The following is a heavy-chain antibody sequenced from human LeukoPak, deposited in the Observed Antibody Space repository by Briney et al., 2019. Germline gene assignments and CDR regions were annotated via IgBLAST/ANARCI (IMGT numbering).Heavy chain of an antibody. CDR2: ISSSGSTI. V-gene: IGHV3-48*03. J-gene: IGHJ4*02. CDR3: ARGGSSWYYYFDH. D-gene: IGHD6-13*01. Sequence: TGGSLRLYCADSGFTFSSHEMNWVRQAPGKGLEWVSYISSSGSTIYYADSVKGRFTISRDNAKNSLYLQMNSLRAEDTAVYYCARGGSSWYYYFDHWGQGTLVTVSS. CDR1: GFTFSSHE.